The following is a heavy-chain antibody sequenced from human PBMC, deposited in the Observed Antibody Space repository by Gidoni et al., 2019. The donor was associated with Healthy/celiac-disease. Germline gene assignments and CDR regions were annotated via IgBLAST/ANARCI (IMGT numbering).Heavy chain of an antibody. Sequence: QVQLVHSGSELKQPGASVKVSCKASGYTFTSYAMTWVRQAPGQGLEWMGWINTNTGNPTYAQGFTGRFVFSLDTSVSTAYLQISSLKAEDTAVYYCARVGIIRSSSWRGIASWYFDLWGRGTLVTVSS. CDR3: ARVGIIRSSSWRGIASWYFDL. CDR2: INTNTGNP. D-gene: IGHD6-13*01. J-gene: IGHJ2*01. V-gene: IGHV7-4-1*02. CDR1: GYTFTSYA.